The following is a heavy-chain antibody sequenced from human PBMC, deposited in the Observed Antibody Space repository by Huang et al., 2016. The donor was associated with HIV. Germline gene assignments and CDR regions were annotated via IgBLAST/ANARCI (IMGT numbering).Heavy chain of an antibody. CDR3: ARGGRLAARNYYGMDV. CDR2: ITHSGTP. Sequence: QVRLHQWGAGLLKPSETLSLTCAVYGGSFNVYSWNWIRQPPGKGLEWICEITHSGTPVYDPSLKSRLTLSVDTSKNQFSLILTSLTAADTAKYWCARGGRLAARNYYGMDVWGQGTTVIVS. CDR1: GGSFNVYS. D-gene: IGHD6-6*01. J-gene: IGHJ6*02. V-gene: IGHV4-34*01.